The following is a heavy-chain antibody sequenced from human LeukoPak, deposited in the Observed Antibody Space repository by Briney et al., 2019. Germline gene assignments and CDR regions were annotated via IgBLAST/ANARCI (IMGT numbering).Heavy chain of an antibody. Sequence: GGSLRLSCAASEFTFSNYVMNWVRQAPGKGLEWVSSIRQSGDITYYADSVKGRFTISRDNSKNTLYLQMNSLRAEDTAVYYCAKDRRPTVTTYYFDYWGQGTLVTVSS. CDR3: AKDRRPTVTTYYFDY. CDR2: IRQSGDIT. D-gene: IGHD4-17*01. J-gene: IGHJ4*02. CDR1: EFTFSNYV. V-gene: IGHV3-23*01.